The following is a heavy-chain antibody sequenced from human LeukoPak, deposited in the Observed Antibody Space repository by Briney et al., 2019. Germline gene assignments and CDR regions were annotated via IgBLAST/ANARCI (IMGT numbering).Heavy chain of an antibody. J-gene: IGHJ4*02. CDR2: INPNSGGT. CDR1: GYTFTGYY. Sequence: ASVKVSCKASGYTFTGYYMHWVRQAPGQGLEWMGWINPNSGGTNYAQKFQGRVTMTRDTSISTAYMELSRLRSDDTAVYYCARDLDLLDHSFDYWGQGTLVTVSS. V-gene: IGHV1-2*02. CDR3: ARDLDLLDHSFDY. D-gene: IGHD3/OR15-3a*01.